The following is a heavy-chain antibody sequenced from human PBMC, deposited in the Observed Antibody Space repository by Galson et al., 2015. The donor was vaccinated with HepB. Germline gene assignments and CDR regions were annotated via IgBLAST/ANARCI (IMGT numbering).Heavy chain of an antibody. J-gene: IGHJ4*02. CDR3: GYGEPRSPIDY. CDR1: GGTFSSYA. CDR2: IIPIFGTA. Sequence: SVKVSCKASGGTFSSYAISWVRQAPGQGLEWMGGIIPIFGTANYAQKFQGRVTITADESTSTAYMELSSLRSEDTAVYYRGYGEPRSPIDYWGQGTLVTVSS. V-gene: IGHV1-69*13. D-gene: IGHD3-10*01.